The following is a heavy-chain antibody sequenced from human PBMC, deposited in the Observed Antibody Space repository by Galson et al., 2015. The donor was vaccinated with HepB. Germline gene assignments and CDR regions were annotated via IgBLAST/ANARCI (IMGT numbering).Heavy chain of an antibody. CDR3: ARDVVYIGLVKYFLALDY. J-gene: IGHJ4*02. V-gene: IGHV3-30*03. D-gene: IGHD2-8*02. CDR1: GFTFSSYG. CDR2: ICSYGSNK. Sequence: SLKLSCTASGFTFSSYGIHWVRQAPGQGLEWVGWICSYGSNKNYAETVKGRFTMSRDTSTNTGYLQLNSLRSDDTAVYYCARDVVYIGLVKYFLALDYWGQGTLVTVSS.